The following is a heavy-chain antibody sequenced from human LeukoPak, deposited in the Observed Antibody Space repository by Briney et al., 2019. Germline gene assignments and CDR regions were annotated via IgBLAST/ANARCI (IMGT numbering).Heavy chain of an antibody. CDR3: AKGALAVAGTPFDF. V-gene: IGHV3-23*01. D-gene: IGHD6-19*01. Sequence: GGSLRLFCAGSGFTFSSYPMSWVRRAPGKGLQWVSAISNGGGSAYYADSVKGRFTISRDNSKNTLYLQMNSLRAEDTAIYYCAKGALAVAGTPFDFWGQGTLVTVSS. J-gene: IGHJ4*02. CDR2: ISNGGGSA. CDR1: GFTFSSYP.